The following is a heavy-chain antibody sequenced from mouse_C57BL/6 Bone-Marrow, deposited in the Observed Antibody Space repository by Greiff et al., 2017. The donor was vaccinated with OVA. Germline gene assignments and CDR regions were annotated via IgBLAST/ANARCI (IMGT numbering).Heavy chain of an antibody. D-gene: IGHD2-3*01. J-gene: IGHJ1*03. CDR3: TRFDEGYPYWYIDV. CDR2: IDPETGGT. V-gene: IGHV1-15*01. Sequence: VQLVESGAELVRPGASVTLSCKASGYTFTDYEMHWVKQTPVHGLEWIGAIDPETGGTAYNQKFKGKAILTADKSSSTAYMELRSLTSEDSAVYYCTRFDEGYPYWYIDVWGTGTTVTVSS. CDR1: GYTFTDYE.